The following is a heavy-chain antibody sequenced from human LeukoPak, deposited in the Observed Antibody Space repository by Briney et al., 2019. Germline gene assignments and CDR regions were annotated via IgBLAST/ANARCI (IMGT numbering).Heavy chain of an antibody. J-gene: IGHJ2*01. Sequence: SETLSLTCTVSGGSISSYYWSWIRQPAGKGLESIGHISTSGSTNYNPSLKSRVTISVDKSKNQFSLKLSSVTAADTAVYYCARIALGYFDLWGRGTLVTVSS. CDR2: ISTSGST. CDR1: GGSISSYY. V-gene: IGHV4-4*07. CDR3: ARIALGYFDL.